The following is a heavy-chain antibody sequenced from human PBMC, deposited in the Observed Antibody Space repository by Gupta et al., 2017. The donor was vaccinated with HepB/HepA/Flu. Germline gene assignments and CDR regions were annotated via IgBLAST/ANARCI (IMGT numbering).Heavy chain of an antibody. V-gene: IGHV3-48*03. D-gene: IGHD6-19*01. Sequence: EVQLVESGGGLVQPGGSLRLSCSASGFTFSRYEMNWVRQAPGKGLEWVSYISSSGSTIYYADSVKGRFTISRDNAKNSLYLQMNSLRAEDTAVYYCARDHQVAGPPDDYYYYGMDVWGQGTTVTVSS. CDR3: ARDHQVAGPPDDYYYYGMDV. CDR1: GFTFSRYE. CDR2: ISSSGSTI. J-gene: IGHJ6*02.